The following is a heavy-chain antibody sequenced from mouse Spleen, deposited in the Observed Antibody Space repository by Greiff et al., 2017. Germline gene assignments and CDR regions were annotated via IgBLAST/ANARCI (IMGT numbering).Heavy chain of an antibody. J-gene: IGHJ4*01. V-gene: IGHV3-6*02. CDR1: GYSITSGYY. D-gene: IGHD2-3*01. Sequence: EVKVEESGPGLVKPSQSLSLTCSVTGYSITSGYYWNWIRQFPGNKLEWMGYISYDGSNNYNPSLKNRISITRDTSKNQFFLKLNSVTTEDTATYYCARDGWLLYYAMDYWGQGTSVTVSS. CDR3: ARDGWLLYYAMDY. CDR2: ISYDGSN.